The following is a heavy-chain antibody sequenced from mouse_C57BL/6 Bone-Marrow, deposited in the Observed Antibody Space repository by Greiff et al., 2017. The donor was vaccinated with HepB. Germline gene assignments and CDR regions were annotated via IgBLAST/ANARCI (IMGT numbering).Heavy chain of an antibody. D-gene: IGHD1-1*01. Sequence: EVQLVESGAELVRPGASVKLSCTASGFNIKDYYMHWVKQRPEQGLEWIGRIDPEDCDTEYAPKFKGKATMTADTSSNTAYLQLSSLTSEDTAVYYCTGGSSPYWYFDVWGTGTTVTVSS. V-gene: IGHV14-1*01. J-gene: IGHJ1*03. CDR1: GFNIKDYY. CDR2: IDPEDCDT. CDR3: TGGSSPYWYFDV.